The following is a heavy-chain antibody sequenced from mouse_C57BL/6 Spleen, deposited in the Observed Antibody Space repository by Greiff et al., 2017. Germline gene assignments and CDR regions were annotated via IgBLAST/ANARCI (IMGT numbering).Heavy chain of an antibody. CDR1: GYTFTDYN. CDR2: INPNNGGT. V-gene: IGHV1-18*01. D-gene: IGHD1-1*01. J-gene: IGHJ4*01. Sequence: VQLKESGPALVKPGASVKIPCKASGYTFTDYNMDWVKQSHGKSLEWIGDINPNNGGTIYNQKFKGKATLTVDKSSSTAYMELRSLTSEDTAVYDCARASYYGSSDRDYAMDYWGQGTSVTVSS. CDR3: ARASYYGSSDRDYAMDY.